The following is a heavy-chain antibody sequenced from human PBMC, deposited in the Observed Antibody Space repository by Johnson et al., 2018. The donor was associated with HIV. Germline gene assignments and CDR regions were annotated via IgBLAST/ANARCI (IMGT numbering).Heavy chain of an antibody. CDR3: AREREDYGLDI. Sequence: QVQLVESGGGVVQPGRSLRLSCAASGFTFGSYGIHWVRQAPGKGLEWVAVISYDGSNKYYADSVTGRSTISRDNSKNTLYLQMNSLRAEDTAVYYCAREREDYGLDIWGQGTMVTVSS. D-gene: IGHD4/OR15-4a*01. V-gene: IGHV3-30*03. CDR2: ISYDGSNK. J-gene: IGHJ3*02. CDR1: GFTFGSYG.